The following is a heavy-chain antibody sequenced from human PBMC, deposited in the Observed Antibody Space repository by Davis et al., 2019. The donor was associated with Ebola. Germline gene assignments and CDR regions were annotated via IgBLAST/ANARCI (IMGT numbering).Heavy chain of an antibody. CDR2: IYRTGST. D-gene: IGHD5-18*01. J-gene: IGHJ4*02. CDR1: GDSISNYY. Sequence: SETLSLTCTVSGDSISNYYWSWIRQPPGKGLEWIGFIYRTGSTNYNPSLKSRVTMSVDTSKNQFSLQLNSVTAADTAIFYGARGHPRGGYTYGFDSWGRGTLVTVSS. V-gene: IGHV4-59*01. CDR3: ARGHPRGGYTYGFDS.